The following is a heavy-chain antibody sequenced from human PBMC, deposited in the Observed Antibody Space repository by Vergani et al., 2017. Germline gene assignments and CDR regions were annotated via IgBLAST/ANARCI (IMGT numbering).Heavy chain of an antibody. D-gene: IGHD2-2*01. J-gene: IGHJ2*01. CDR3: AREGGDCSSTTCYGTLDWYFDL. Sequence: QVQLVESGGGVVQPGRSLRLSCAASGFAFSSYGMGWVRQAPGKGLEWVVLIWYDGSKKYYADSVKGRFTISRDNSKNTLFLQMNSLRPEDSALYYCAREGGDCSSTTCYGTLDWYFDLWGRGTLVTVSS. CDR2: IWYDGSKK. CDR1: GFAFSSYG. V-gene: IGHV3-33*01.